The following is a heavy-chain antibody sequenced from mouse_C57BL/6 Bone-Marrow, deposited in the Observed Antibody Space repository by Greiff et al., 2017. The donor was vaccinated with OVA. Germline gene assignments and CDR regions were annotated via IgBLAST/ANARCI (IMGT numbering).Heavy chain of an antibody. CDR1: GFSLTSYG. J-gene: IGHJ3*01. CDR3: AKIYYDYDGSWFAY. D-gene: IGHD2-4*01. V-gene: IGHV2-4*01. CDR2: IWSGGST. Sequence: QVQLQQSGPGLVQPSQSLSITCTVSGFSLTSYGVHWVRQPPGTGLEWLGVIWSGGSTDYNAAFISRLSISKDNSKSQVFFKMNSLQADDTAIYYCAKIYYDYDGSWFAYWGQGTLVTVSA.